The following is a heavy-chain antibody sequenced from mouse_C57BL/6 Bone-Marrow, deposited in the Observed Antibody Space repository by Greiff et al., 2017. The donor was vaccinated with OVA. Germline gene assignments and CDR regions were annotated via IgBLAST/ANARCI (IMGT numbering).Heavy chain of an antibody. Sequence: QVQLKESGSELRSPGSSVKLSCKDFDSEVFPIAYMSWVRQKPGHGFEWIGGILPSIGRTIYGEKFEDKATLDADTLSNTAYLELNSLTSEDSAIDYCARWEGHGGYVFAYWGQGTLVTVSA. J-gene: IGHJ3*01. CDR3: ARWEGHGGYVFAY. D-gene: IGHD2-2*01. CDR2: ILPSIGRT. V-gene: IGHV15-2*01. CDR1: DSEVFPIAY.